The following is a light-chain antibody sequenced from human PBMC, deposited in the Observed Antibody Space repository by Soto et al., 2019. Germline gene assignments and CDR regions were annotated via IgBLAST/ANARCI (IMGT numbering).Light chain of an antibody. CDR1: QSVSSK. CDR3: QHYNDWPLTWT. CDR2: GAS. Sequence: EIVMKQSPATLTVSPREKATHSYRASQSVSSKLAWYQQKPGQAPRILIYGASTRATGIPARFSGSGSGTEFTLTISSLQSEDFAVYYCQHYNDWPLTWTFGQGTKVDIK. V-gene: IGKV3-15*01. J-gene: IGKJ1*01.